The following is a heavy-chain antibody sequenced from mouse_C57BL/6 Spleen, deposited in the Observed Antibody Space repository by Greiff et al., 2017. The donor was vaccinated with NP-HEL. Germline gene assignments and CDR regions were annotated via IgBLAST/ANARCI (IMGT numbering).Heavy chain of an antibody. D-gene: IGHD1-1*01. CDR3: ASGYGSSYDAMDY. Sequence: VHVKQSGPELVKPGASVKISCKASGYSFTGYYMNWVKQSPEKSLEWIGEINPSTGGTTYNQKFKAKATLTVDKSSSTAYMQLKSLTSEDSAVYYCASGYGSSYDAMDYWGQGTSVTVSS. CDR2: INPSTGGT. V-gene: IGHV1-42*01. CDR1: GYSFTGYY. J-gene: IGHJ4*01.